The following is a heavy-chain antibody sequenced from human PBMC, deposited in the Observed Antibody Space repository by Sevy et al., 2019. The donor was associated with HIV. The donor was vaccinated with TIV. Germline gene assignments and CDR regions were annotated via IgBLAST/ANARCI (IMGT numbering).Heavy chain of an antibody. D-gene: IGHD5-12*01. CDR2: ISGSGGST. Sequence: GGSLRLSCAASGFTFSSYAMSWVRQAPGKGGEWVSAISGSGGSTYYADSVKGRFTISRDNSKNTLYLQMNSLRAEDTAVYYCAGNSGYNFDYWGQGTLVTVSS. CDR3: AGNSGYNFDY. V-gene: IGHV3-23*01. J-gene: IGHJ4*02. CDR1: GFTFSSYA.